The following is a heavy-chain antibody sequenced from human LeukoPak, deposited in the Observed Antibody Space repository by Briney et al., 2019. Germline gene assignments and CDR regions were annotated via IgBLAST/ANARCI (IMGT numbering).Heavy chain of an antibody. Sequence: PSETLSLTCTVSGVSISSYYWTWIRQSAGKGLEWIGRIYTSGSTYYNPSLKSRVSMSVDTSKNQFSLKLSSVTAADTAVYYCARGKSHYYDSSGSYNWFDPWGQGTLVTVSS. CDR2: IYTSGST. CDR1: GVSISSYY. D-gene: IGHD3-22*01. CDR3: ARGKSHYYDSSGSYNWFDP. J-gene: IGHJ5*02. V-gene: IGHV4-4*07.